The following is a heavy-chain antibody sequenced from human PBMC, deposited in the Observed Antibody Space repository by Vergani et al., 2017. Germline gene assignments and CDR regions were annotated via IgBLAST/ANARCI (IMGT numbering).Heavy chain of an antibody. V-gene: IGHV4-30-4*01. CDR1: GGSINSGDYY. CDR3: ARAPALWSGEYRLDD. Sequence: QVQLQESGPGLVKPSQTLSLTCTVSGGSINSGDYYWSWIRQPPGKGLEWIGYIYYSGSTYYNPSLNSQITMSIDTSKNQFSLKLSSVTAADTAVYYCARAPALWSGEYRLDDWGQGTLVTVSS. CDR2: IYYSGST. D-gene: IGHD3-10*01. J-gene: IGHJ4*02.